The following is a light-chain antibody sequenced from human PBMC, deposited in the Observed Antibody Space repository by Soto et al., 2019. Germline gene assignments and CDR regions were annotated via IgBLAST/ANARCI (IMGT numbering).Light chain of an antibody. CDR2: GNS. CDR1: SSNIGAGYD. CDR3: QSYDSSLSGYV. V-gene: IGLV1-40*01. J-gene: IGLJ1*01. Sequence: QSVLTQPPSVSGAPGQRVTISCTGSSSNIGAGYDVHWYQQLPGTAPKLLIYGNSNRPSGVPDRFSVSKSGTSASLAITGLQADDEADYYCQSYDSSLSGYVFGTGTKLTVL.